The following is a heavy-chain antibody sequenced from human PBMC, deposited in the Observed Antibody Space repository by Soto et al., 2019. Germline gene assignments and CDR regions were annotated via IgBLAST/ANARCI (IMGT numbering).Heavy chain of an antibody. J-gene: IGHJ4*02. D-gene: IGHD2-8*01. CDR3: ARAPIVLMVYALSNFDY. V-gene: IGHV4-39*01. Sequence: SETLSLTCTVSGGSISSSSYYWGWIRQPPGKGLEWIGSIYYSGSTYYNPSLKSRVTISVDTSKNQFSLKLSSVTAADTAVYYCARAPIVLMVYALSNFDYWGQGTLVTVSS. CDR1: GGSISSSSYY. CDR2: IYYSGST.